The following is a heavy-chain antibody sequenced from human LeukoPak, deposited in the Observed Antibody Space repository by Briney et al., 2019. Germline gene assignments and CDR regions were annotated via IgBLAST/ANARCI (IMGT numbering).Heavy chain of an antibody. Sequence: GGSLRLSCAASGFTFSSYEMNWVRQAPGKGLEWVSYISSSGSTIYYADSVKGRFTISRDNAKNSLYLQMNSLRAEDTAVYYCARAASGTYYNIEFWGQGTLVTVSS. CDR2: ISSSGSTI. CDR1: GFTFSSYE. V-gene: IGHV3-48*03. CDR3: ARAASGTYYNIEF. J-gene: IGHJ4*02. D-gene: IGHD3-10*01.